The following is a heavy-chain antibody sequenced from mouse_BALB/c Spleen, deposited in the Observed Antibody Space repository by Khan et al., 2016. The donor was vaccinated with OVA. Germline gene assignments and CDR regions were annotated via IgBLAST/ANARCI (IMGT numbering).Heavy chain of an antibody. CDR1: GYSITSDYA. CDR3: ARIKGVDFDY. J-gene: IGHJ2*01. D-gene: IGHD1-1*02. Sequence: VQLKESGPGLVKPSQSLSLTCTVTGYSITSDYAWNWIRQFPGNNLEWMGYISYSGNTKYTPSLKSRISITQDTSKNQFFLQLNSVTIDDTATYYCARIKGVDFDYWGQGTTLTVSS. V-gene: IGHV3-2*02. CDR2: ISYSGNT.